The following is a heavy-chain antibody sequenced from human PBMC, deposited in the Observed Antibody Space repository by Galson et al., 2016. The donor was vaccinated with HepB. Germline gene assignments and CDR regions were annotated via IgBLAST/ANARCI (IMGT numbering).Heavy chain of an antibody. CDR2: MNEDGTQK. D-gene: IGHD2-15*01. V-gene: IGHV3-7*01. J-gene: IGHJ4*02. CDR3: EAYCGRGSCRGVES. CDR1: GFTISTYW. Sequence: SLRLSCAASGFTISTYWMTWVRQAPGKGLEWVANMNEDGTQKNYVDSVKGRFTISRDDAKNSFYLQMNSLRVEDTALYYCEAYCGRGSCRGVESWGQGTLVTVSS.